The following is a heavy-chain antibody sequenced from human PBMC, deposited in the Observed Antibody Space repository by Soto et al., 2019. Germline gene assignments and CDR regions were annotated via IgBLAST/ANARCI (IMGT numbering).Heavy chain of an antibody. CDR3: ARDLPNWTQRSYYYYYGMDV. CDR2: INPNSGGT. V-gene: IGHV1-2*04. J-gene: IGHJ6*02. CDR1: GYTFTGYY. D-gene: IGHD1-1*01. Sequence: ASVKVSCKASGYTFTGYYMHWVRQAPGQGLEWMGWINPNSGGTNYAQKFQGWVTMTRDTSISTAYMELSRLRSDDTAVYYCARDLPNWTQRSYYYYYGMDVWGQGTTVTVSS.